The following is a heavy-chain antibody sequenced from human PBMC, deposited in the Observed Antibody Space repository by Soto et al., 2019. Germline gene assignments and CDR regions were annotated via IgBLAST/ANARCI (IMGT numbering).Heavy chain of an antibody. Sequence: GSLRLSCAASGFTFSTYAMSWVRQAPGRGLEWVSLISHSGGGTYYADSVKGRFTISRDNSKNTLYLQMNSLRVEDTAVYYCAKHQNAGTIDYWGQGILVTVSS. CDR2: ISHSGGGT. CDR3: AKHQNAGTIDY. CDR1: GFTFSTYA. D-gene: IGHD1-1*01. V-gene: IGHV3-23*01. J-gene: IGHJ4*02.